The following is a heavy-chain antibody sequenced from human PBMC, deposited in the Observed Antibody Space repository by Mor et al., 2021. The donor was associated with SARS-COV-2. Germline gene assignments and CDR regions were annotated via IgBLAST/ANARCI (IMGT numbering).Heavy chain of an antibody. Sequence: PGKGLDSVSPISGGGTAYYADSVKGRFTISRDNSKNTLYLQMNSLRADDTAVFYCAKGAHSSSWYLDYWGQGTLVTVSS. CDR3: AKGAHSSSWYLDY. V-gene: IGHV3-23*01. D-gene: IGHD6-13*01. CDR2: ISGGGTA. J-gene: IGHJ4*02.